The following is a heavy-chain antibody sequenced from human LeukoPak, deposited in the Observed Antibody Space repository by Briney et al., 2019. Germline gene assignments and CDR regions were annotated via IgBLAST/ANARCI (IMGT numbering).Heavy chain of an antibody. Sequence: ASVKVSCKASGYTSTGYYMHWVRQAPGQGLEWMGWINPNSGGTNYAQKFQGRVTMTRDTSISTAYMELSRLRSDDTAVYYCARDTKLRYFDWLFIDYWGQGTLVTVSS. CDR3: ARDTKLRYFDWLFIDY. J-gene: IGHJ4*02. CDR1: GYTSTGYY. CDR2: INPNSGGT. D-gene: IGHD3-9*01. V-gene: IGHV1-2*02.